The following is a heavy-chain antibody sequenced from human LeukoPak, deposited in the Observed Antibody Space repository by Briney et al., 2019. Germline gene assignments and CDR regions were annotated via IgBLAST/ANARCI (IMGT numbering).Heavy chain of an antibody. J-gene: IGHJ4*02. D-gene: IGHD4-17*01. V-gene: IGHV4-34*01. CDR3: ARQLYGSDY. CDR1: GVSFSTYY. Sequence: SETLSLTCDVSGVSFSTYYWSWIRQSPEKGLEWIGEVNHSGYTNLNPSLKSRVTISVDTSRNQFSLKLSSVTAADTAVYYCARQLYGSDYWGQGTLVTVSS. CDR2: VNHSGYT.